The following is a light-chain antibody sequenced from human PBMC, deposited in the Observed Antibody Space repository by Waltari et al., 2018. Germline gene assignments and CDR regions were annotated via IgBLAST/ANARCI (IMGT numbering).Light chain of an antibody. CDR1: SSDIGGYNY. V-gene: IGLV2-14*03. J-gene: IGLJ2*01. CDR3: SSYTSSSTLV. Sequence: QSALTQPASVYGSPGQSITISCTGTSSDIGGYNYVSCYQQHPGKAPKLLIYDVSNRPSGVSNRFSGSKSGTTAALTISWLQAEDEADYYGSSYTSSSTLVFGGGTKLTVL. CDR2: DVS.